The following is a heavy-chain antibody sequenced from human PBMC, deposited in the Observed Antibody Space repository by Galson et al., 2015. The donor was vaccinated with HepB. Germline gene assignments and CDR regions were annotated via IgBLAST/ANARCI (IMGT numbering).Heavy chain of an antibody. V-gene: IGHV3-48*04. D-gene: IGHD2-21*01. CDR1: GFTFSNYN. CDR2: ISPSSSTK. J-gene: IGHJ2*01. Sequence: SLRLSCAASGFTFSNYNMNWVRQAPGKGLEWVSYISPSSSTKYYADSVKGRFTISRDNAKNSLYLQMNSLRAEDTAVYYCARGLRWDLSGWYFDLWGRGTLVTVSS. CDR3: ARGLRWDLSGWYFDL.